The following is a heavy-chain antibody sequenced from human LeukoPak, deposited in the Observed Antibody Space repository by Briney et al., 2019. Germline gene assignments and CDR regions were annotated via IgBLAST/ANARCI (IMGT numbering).Heavy chain of an antibody. J-gene: IGHJ4*02. CDR3: ARARSSGWYNL. Sequence: PGGSLRLSCAASGFTFSSYAMSWVRQAPGKGLVWVSRINSDGSSTSYADSVKGRFTISRDNAKNTLYLQMNSLRAEDTAVCYCARARSSGWYNLWGQGTLVTVSS. CDR2: INSDGSST. CDR1: GFTFSSYA. D-gene: IGHD6-19*01. V-gene: IGHV3-74*01.